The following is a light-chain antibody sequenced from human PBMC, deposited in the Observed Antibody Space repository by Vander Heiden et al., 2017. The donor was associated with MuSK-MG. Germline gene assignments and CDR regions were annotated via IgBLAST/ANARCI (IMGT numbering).Light chain of an antibody. J-gene: IGLJ3*02. V-gene: IGLV1-47*02. CDR2: SNN. Sequence: QSVLTQPPSASGTPGQRVTISCSGRWSNLGSSYVHWYQQLPVSAPKLLIFSNNLRPPGGPDRFSGSKSGTSAALDISGLRSEDEADDYCATWDDSRSGHWVFGGGTKLTVL. CDR3: ATWDDSRSGHWV. CDR1: WSNLGSSY.